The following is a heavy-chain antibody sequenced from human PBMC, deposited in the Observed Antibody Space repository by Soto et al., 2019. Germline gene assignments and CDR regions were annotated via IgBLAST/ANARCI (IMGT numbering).Heavy chain of an antibody. D-gene: IGHD2-2*01. V-gene: IGHV4-34*01. J-gene: IGHJ4*02. CDR3: ARGRFGYRVVVPAAILGHFDY. Sequence: QVQLQQWGAGLLKPSETLSLTCAVYGGSFSGYYWSWIRQPPGKGLEWIGEINHSGSTNYNPSLKSRVTISVDTSKNQFSLKLSSVTAADTAVYYCARGRFGYRVVVPAAILGHFDYWGQGTLVTVSS. CDR2: INHSGST. CDR1: GGSFSGYY.